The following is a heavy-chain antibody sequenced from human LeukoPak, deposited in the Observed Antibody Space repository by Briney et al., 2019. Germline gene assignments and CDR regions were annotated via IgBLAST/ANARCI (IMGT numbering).Heavy chain of an antibody. CDR2: ISYDGSNK. CDR3: ARDLGDYVWGSYHPFYYYGMDV. Sequence: GGSLRLSCAASGFTFSSYAMHWVRQAPGKGLEWVAVISYDGSNKYYADSVKGRSTISRDNSKNTLYLQMNSLRAEDTAVYYCARDLGDYVWGSYHPFYYYGMDVWGQGTTVTVSS. V-gene: IGHV3-30-3*01. CDR1: GFTFSSYA. D-gene: IGHD3-16*02. J-gene: IGHJ6*02.